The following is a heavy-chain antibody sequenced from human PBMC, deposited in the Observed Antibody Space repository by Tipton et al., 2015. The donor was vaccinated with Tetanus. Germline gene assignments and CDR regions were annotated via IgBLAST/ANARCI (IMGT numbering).Heavy chain of an antibody. CDR1: GGSTSSYY. J-gene: IGHJ2*01. CDR2: IYYSGST. D-gene: IGHD3-22*01. V-gene: IGHV4-59*01. CDR3: ARDGSSGYYRGDWYFDL. Sequence: TLPLTCTVSGGSTSSYYWSWIRQPPGKGLEWIGYIYYSGSTNYNPSLKSRVTISVDTSKNQFSLKLSSVTAADTAVYYCARDGSSGYYRGDWYFDLWGRGTLVTVSS.